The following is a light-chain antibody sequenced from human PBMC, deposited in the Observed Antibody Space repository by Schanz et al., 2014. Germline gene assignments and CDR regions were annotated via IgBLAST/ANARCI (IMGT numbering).Light chain of an antibody. J-gene: IGKJ1*01. CDR1: QGISSY. Sequence: AIRMTQSPSSLSASTGDRVTITCRASQGISSYLAWYQQKPGKAPKLLIYAASTLQSGVPSRFSGSGSGTDFTLTISSLQPDDFATYYCQQYNSYSWTFGQGTRVEIK. V-gene: IGKV1-8*01. CDR3: QQYNSYSWT. CDR2: AAS.